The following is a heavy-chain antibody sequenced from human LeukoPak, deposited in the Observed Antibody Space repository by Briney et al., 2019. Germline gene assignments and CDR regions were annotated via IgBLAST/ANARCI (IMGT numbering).Heavy chain of an antibody. Sequence: PGGSLRLSCAASGFTFSSYAMSWVRQAPGKGLEWVSYIRSSDNTIYYADSVKGRFTISRDNAKNLVHLQMNSLRAEDTAVYYCAREVDTVIGSLDYWGQGTLVTVSS. CDR3: AREVDTVIGSLDY. CDR1: GFTFSSYA. J-gene: IGHJ4*02. D-gene: IGHD3-22*01. V-gene: IGHV3-48*03. CDR2: IRSSDNTI.